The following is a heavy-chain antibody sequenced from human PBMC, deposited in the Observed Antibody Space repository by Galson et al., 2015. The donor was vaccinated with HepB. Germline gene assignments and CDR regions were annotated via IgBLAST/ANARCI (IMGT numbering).Heavy chain of an antibody. Sequence: CAISGDSVSSHSAAWNWIRQSPSRGLEWLGRTYYRSKWCNDYAVSVKSRITISPDTPKNQLSLQLKSVTPEDTAVYYCVRVDDFGRCSWGQGALVTVSS. CDR2: TYYRSKWCN. D-gene: IGHD2-15*01. CDR1: GDSVSSHSAA. CDR3: VRVDDFGRCS. V-gene: IGHV6-1*01. J-gene: IGHJ5*02.